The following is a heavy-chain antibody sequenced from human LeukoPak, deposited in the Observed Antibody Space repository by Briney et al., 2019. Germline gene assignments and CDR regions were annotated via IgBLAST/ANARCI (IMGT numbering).Heavy chain of an antibody. CDR2: INPHSGAT. CDR1: GYTFTGYY. Sequence: ASVKVSCKASGYTFTGYYIHWVRQAPGQGPEWMGWINPHSGATNYAQKFQGRVTMTRDTSISTAFMELSSLRSDDTAMYYCSRDLLMYYSGSGESTWGQGTQVTVSS. CDR3: SRDLLMYYSGSGEST. J-gene: IGHJ5*02. D-gene: IGHD3-10*01. V-gene: IGHV1-2*02.